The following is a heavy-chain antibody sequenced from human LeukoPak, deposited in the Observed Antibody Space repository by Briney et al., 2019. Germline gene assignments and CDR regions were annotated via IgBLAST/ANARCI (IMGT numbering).Heavy chain of an antibody. J-gene: IGHJ4*02. D-gene: IGHD3-9*01. CDR2: IYYSGST. CDR3: ARWVVFYDILTGYTPFDY. V-gene: IGHV4-39*01. CDR1: GGSVSSSYYY. Sequence: SETLSLTCTVSGGSVSSSYYYWGWIRQPPGKGLEWTATIYYSGSTFCNPSLKSRVTISVDTSKNQFYLKLSSVTAADTAMYYCARWVVFYDILTGYTPFDYWGQGILVTVSS.